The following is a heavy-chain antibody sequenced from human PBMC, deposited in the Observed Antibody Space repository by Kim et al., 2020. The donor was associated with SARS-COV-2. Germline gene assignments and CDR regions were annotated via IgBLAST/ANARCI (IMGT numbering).Heavy chain of an antibody. CDR2: IYYSGST. V-gene: IGHV4-59*01. CDR1: GGSISSYY. Sequence: SETLSLTCTVSGGSISSYYWSWIRQPPGKGLEWIGYIYYSGSTNYNPSLKSRVTISVDTSKNQFSLKLSSVTAADTAVYYCARSVYGGNRRTFDYWGQGTLVTVSS. J-gene: IGHJ4*02. CDR3: ARSVYGGNRRTFDY. D-gene: IGHD4-17*01.